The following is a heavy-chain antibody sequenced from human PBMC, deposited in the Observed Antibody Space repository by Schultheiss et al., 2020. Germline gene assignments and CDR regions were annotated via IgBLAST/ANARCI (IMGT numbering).Heavy chain of an antibody. Sequence: GGSLRLSCAASGFTFSSYAMHWVRQAPGKGLEWVSAISGSGGSTYYADSVKGRFTISRDNSKNTLYLQMNSLRAEDTAVYYCAKEDYSNYYYYYMDVWGKGTTVTVSS. CDR1: GFTFSSYA. V-gene: IGHV3-23*01. CDR3: AKEDYSNYYYYYMDV. J-gene: IGHJ6*03. CDR2: ISGSGGST. D-gene: IGHD4-11*01.